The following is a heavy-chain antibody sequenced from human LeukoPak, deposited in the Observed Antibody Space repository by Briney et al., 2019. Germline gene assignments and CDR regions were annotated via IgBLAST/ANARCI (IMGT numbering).Heavy chain of an antibody. D-gene: IGHD3-22*01. Sequence: ASVKVSCKASGYTFTSYYMHWVRQAPGQGLEWMGIINPSGGSTSYAQKFQGRVTMTEDTSTDTAYMELSSLRSEDTAVYYCATGGPMIVVAPFDYWGQGTLVTVSS. CDR3: ATGGPMIVVAPFDY. CDR1: GYTFTSYY. V-gene: IGHV1-46*01. J-gene: IGHJ4*02. CDR2: INPSGGST.